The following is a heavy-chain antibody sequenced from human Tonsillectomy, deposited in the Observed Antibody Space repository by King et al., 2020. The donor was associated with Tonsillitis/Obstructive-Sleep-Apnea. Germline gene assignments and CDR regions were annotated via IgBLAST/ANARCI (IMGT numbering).Heavy chain of an antibody. V-gene: IGHV5-51*01. CDR1: GYSFTSYS. J-gene: IGHJ3*02. CDR2: IYPGDSDT. Sequence: VQLVESGAEVKKPGESLKISCKGSGYSFTSYSIGWVRQMPGKGLEWMGIIYPGDSDTRYSPSFQGQVTISADKSISTAYLQWSSLKASDTAMYYCARGTYYDFWSGYYDAFDIWGQGTMVTVSS. D-gene: IGHD3-3*01. CDR3: ARGTYYDFWSGYYDAFDI.